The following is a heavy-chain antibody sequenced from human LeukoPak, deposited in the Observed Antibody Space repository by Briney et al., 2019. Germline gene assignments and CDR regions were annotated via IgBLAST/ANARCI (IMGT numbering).Heavy chain of an antibody. V-gene: IGHV1-2*02. D-gene: IGHD1-14*01. CDR1: GYTFIGYY. CDR3: APWTTTDAFDI. Sequence: ASVKVSCKASGYTFIGYYMHWVRQAPGQGLEWMGWINPNNGGTNYAQKFQGRVTMTRDTSISTAYMELSRLRSDDTAVYYCAPWTTTDAFDIWGQGTMVTVSS. CDR2: INPNNGGT. J-gene: IGHJ3*02.